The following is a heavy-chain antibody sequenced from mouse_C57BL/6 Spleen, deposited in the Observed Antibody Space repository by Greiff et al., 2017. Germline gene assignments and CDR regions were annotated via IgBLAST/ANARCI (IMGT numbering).Heavy chain of an antibody. CDR3: VRHRFTTVVATGGYFDV. D-gene: IGHD1-1*01. CDR2: IRSKSNNYAT. Sequence: EVKLVESGGGLVQPKGSLKLSCAASGFSFNTYAMNWVRQAPGKGLEWVARIRSKSNNYATYYADSVKDRFTISRDDSESMLYLQMNNLKTEDTAMYYCVRHRFTTVVATGGYFDVWGTGTTVTVSS. CDR1: GFSFNTYA. V-gene: IGHV10-1*01. J-gene: IGHJ1*03.